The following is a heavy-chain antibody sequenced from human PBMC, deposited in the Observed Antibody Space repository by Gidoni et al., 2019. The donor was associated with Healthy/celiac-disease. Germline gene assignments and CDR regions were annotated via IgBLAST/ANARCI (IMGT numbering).Heavy chain of an antibody. CDR1: GYSVTSYC. Sequence: EVQRLQPGSEFTEPGQSPHIPGKGSGYSVTSYCIGWVRQAPGKGLEWMGIIYPGDSDTRDSPSCEGQVTISADKSTSTAYLQWSSLKASDNAMYYCASLDSSSWYENRMDVWGQGTTVTVSS. CDR3: ASLDSSSWYENRMDV. CDR2: IYPGDSDT. V-gene: IGHV5-51*01. D-gene: IGHD6-13*01. J-gene: IGHJ6*02.